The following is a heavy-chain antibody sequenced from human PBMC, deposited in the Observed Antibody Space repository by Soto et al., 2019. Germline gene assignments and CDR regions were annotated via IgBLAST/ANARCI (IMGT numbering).Heavy chain of an antibody. J-gene: IGHJ6*03. CDR3: ARLGPDTYFSGQLVQSAYYYYYYMDV. V-gene: IGHV1-8*01. CDR1: GYTFTSYD. CDR2: MNPNSGNT. Sequence: ASVKVSCKASGYTFTSYDINWVRQATGQGLEWMGWMNPNSGNTGYAQKFQGRVTMTRNTSISTAYMELSSLRSEDTAVYYCARLGPDTYFSGQLVQSAYYYYYYMDVWGKGTTVTVSS. D-gene: IGHD6-6*01.